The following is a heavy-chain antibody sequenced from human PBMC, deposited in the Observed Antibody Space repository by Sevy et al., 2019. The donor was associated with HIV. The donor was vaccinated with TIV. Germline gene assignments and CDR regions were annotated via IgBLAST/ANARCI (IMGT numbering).Heavy chain of an antibody. Sequence: GGSLRLSCAASGFTFSSYAMSWVRQAPGRGLEWVSAIGGSAGSTFYADSGKGRFTISRDNSKNTLFLQMNSLRADDTAVYFCAKGRYYDSSGYFPFDYWGQGTLVTVSS. CDR1: GFTFSSYA. D-gene: IGHD3-22*01. CDR2: IGGSAGST. J-gene: IGHJ4*02. V-gene: IGHV3-23*01. CDR3: AKGRYYDSSGYFPFDY.